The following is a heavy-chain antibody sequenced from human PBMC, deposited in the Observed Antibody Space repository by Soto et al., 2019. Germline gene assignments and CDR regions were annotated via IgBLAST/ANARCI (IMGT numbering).Heavy chain of an antibody. Sequence: PGGSLRLSCAASGFTFSSYEMNWVRQAPGKGLEWVSYISSSGSTIYYADSVKGRFTISRDNAKNSLYLQMNSLRAEDTAVYYCARALGLELPVWFDPWGQGTLVTVSS. CDR3: ARALGLELPVWFDP. CDR2: ISSSGSTI. D-gene: IGHD1-7*01. J-gene: IGHJ5*02. CDR1: GFTFSSYE. V-gene: IGHV3-48*03.